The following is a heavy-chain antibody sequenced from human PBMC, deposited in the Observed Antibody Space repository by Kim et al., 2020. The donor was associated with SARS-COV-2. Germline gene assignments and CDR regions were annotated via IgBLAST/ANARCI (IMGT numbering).Heavy chain of an antibody. D-gene: IGHD3-16*01. J-gene: IGHJ4*02. V-gene: IGHV1-3*01. CDR2: GNGNT. Sequence: GNGNTIYSQKLQGRVTCTTDTSASTAYMELSFLRSEDSAVYYCLGGFYFDYWGQGTLVTVSS. CDR3: LGGFYFDY.